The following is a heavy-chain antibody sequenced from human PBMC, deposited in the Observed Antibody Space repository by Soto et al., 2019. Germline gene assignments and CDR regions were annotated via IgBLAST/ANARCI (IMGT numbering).Heavy chain of an antibody. CDR1: GGTFSSYI. CDR3: ARGYGSGSYAVDY. J-gene: IGHJ4*02. CDR2: IIPILGIA. Sequence: QVQLVQSGAEVKKPGSSVKVSCKASGGTFSSYIISWVRQAPGQGLEWMGRIIPILGIANYAQKFQGRVTITADKSTNTAYMELSSLRSEDTAVYYCARGYGSGSYAVDYWGQGTLVTVSS. D-gene: IGHD3-10*01. V-gene: IGHV1-69*02.